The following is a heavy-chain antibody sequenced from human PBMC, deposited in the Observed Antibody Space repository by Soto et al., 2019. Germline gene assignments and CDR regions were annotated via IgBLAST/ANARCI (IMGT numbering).Heavy chain of an antibody. J-gene: IGHJ4*02. CDR1: GGTFSSYA. D-gene: IGHD6-19*01. CDR3: ARDDAVAGTAFG. V-gene: IGHV1-69*01. Sequence: QVQLVQSGAEVKKPGSSVKVSCKASGGTFSSYAISWVRQAPGQGLEWMGGIIPIFGTANYAQKFQGRITITADESTSTAYMKLSSLGSEDTAVYYCARDDAVAGTAFGWGQGTLVTVSS. CDR2: IIPIFGTA.